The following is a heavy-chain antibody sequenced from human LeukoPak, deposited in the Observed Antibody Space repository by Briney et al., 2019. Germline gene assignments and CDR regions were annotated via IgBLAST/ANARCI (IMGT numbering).Heavy chain of an antibody. J-gene: IGHJ4*02. CDR2: ISGSGGST. V-gene: IGHV3-23*01. D-gene: IGHD2-15*01. CDR1: GFTFSSYG. CDR3: AKFALRYCSGGSCHPFDY. Sequence: GGTLRLSCAASGFTFSSYGMSWVRQAPGKGLEWVSAISGSGGSTYYADSVKGRFIISRDNSKNTLYLQMNSLRAEDTAVYYCAKFALRYCSGGSCHPFDYWGQGALVTVSS.